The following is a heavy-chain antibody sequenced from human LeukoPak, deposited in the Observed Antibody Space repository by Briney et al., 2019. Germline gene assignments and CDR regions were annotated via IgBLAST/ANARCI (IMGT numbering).Heavy chain of an antibody. J-gene: IGHJ4*02. V-gene: IGHV1-46*01. CDR3: AKQWLVQDPFDY. Sequence: GASVKVSCKASGYTFTSYYMHWVRQAPGQGLEWMGIINPSGGSTSYAQKFQGRVTMTRDTSTSTVYMELSSLRSEDAAVYYCAKQWLVQDPFDYWGQGTLVTVSS. D-gene: IGHD6-19*01. CDR2: INPSGGST. CDR1: GYTFTSYY.